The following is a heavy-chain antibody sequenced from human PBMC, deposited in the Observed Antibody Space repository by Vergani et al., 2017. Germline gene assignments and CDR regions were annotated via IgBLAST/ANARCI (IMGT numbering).Heavy chain of an antibody. D-gene: IGHD4-23*01. V-gene: IGHV3-30*03. J-gene: IGHJ6*03. CDR3: AREPLPTVDYYYYMDV. CDR1: GFSFGSYG. CDR2: ISNDGGNK. Sequence: QVQLVESGGNVVQSGTSLRLSCAASGFSFGSYGMHWVRQSPGKVLEWVAVISNDGGNKYYADSVRGRFTISSDKSKNTLYLQMNSLRAEDTAVYYCAREPLPTVDYYYYMDVWGKGTTVTVSS.